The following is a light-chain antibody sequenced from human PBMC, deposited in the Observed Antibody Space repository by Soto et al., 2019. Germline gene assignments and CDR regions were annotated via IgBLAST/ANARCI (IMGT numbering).Light chain of an antibody. CDR1: SSDVGSDKY. CDR3: CSFVDGDTVL. Sequence: QSVLTQPRSVSGAPGQSVTISCTGTSSDVGSDKYVSWYQHHPGKAPKLMIFDVNKRPSGVPDRFSGSNSGNAASLTISGLQPEDDADYFCCSFVDGDTVLFGGGTKLTVL. J-gene: IGLJ3*02. CDR2: DVN. V-gene: IGLV2-11*01.